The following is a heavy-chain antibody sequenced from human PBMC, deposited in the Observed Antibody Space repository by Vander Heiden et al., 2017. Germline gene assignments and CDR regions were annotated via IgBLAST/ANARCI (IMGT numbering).Heavy chain of an antibody. J-gene: IGHJ1*01. V-gene: IGHV3-9*01. CDR2: ISWNSGSI. CDR3: ANGPSYDFIFQH. Sequence: EVQLVESGGGLVQPGRSLRLSCAASGFTFDDYAMHWVRQAPGKGLEWVSGISWNSGSIGYADSVKGRFTISRDNAKNSLYLQMNSLRAEDTALYYCANGPSYDFIFQHWGQGTLVTVSS. CDR1: GFTFDDYA. D-gene: IGHD3-3*01.